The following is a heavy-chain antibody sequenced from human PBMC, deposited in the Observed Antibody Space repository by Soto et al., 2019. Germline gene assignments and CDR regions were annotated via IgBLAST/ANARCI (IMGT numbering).Heavy chain of an antibody. CDR3: ATEMGYPGSYLYGAY. Sequence: EVQLVESGGGLVEPGGSIRLSCVASGFTFTKAYMTWVRQAPGKGLEWVGRIKGSHAGGTTDYATSVKGRYTISRDDSQNTLYLQMNSLKTEDTSVYYCATEMGYPGSYLYGAYWGQGTLVTVSS. J-gene: IGHJ4*02. D-gene: IGHD1-26*01. CDR2: IKGSHAGGTT. V-gene: IGHV3-15*01. CDR1: GFTFTKAY.